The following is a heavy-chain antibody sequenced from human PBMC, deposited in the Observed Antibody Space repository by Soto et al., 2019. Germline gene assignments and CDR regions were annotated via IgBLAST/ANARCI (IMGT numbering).Heavy chain of an antibody. CDR3: ALPAGGNSNWFDP. Sequence: QLQLQESGPGLVKPSETLSLTCTVSGGSISSSSYYWGWIRQPPGKGLEWIGSIYYSGSTYYNPSLKSRVTISVATSMNQFSLKLSSVTAADTAVYYCALPAGGNSNWFDPWGQGTLVTVSS. D-gene: IGHD2-21*02. J-gene: IGHJ5*02. V-gene: IGHV4-39*01. CDR2: IYYSGST. CDR1: GGSISSSSYY.